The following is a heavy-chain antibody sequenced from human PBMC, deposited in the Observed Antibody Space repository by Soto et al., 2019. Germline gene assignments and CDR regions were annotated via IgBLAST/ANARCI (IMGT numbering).Heavy chain of an antibody. CDR2: IYYSGST. D-gene: IGHD3-10*01. J-gene: IGHJ3*02. V-gene: IGHV4-31*11. CDR3: GFGRFPSPVFDI. CDR1: GGPISSGGYY. Sequence: SETLSLTCAVSGGPISSGGYYWSWIRQHPGKGLEWIGYIYYSGSTYYNPSLKSRVTISVDTSKNQFSLKLSSVTAADTAVYYCGFGRFPSPVFDIWGQGTMVTVSS.